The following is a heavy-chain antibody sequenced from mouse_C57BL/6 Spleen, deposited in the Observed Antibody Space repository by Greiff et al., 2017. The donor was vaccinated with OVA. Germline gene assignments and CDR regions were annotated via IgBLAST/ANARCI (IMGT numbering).Heavy chain of an antibody. CDR1: GYTFTSYW. CDR2: INPSNGGT. CDR3: ARPLTGGYWYFDV. J-gene: IGHJ1*03. V-gene: IGHV1-53*01. Sequence: VQLQQPGTELVKPGASVKLSCKASGYTFTSYWMHWVKQRPGQGLEWIGNINPSNGGTNYNEKFKSKATLTVDKSSSTAYMQLSSLTSEDSAVYYCARPLTGGYWYFDVWGTGTTVTVSS. D-gene: IGHD4-1*01.